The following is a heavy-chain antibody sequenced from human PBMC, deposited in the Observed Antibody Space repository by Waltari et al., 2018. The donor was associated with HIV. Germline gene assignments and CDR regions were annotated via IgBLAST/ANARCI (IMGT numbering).Heavy chain of an antibody. J-gene: IGHJ4*02. V-gene: IGHV3-7*01. D-gene: IGHD1-7*01. CDR1: GFIFSNFW. CDR3: ARGLNWNYGFF. CDR2: INQDGSGT. Sequence: EVQLVESGGGLVQPGGSLSLSGTTSGFIFSNFWMSWVRQAPGKGLEWVANINQDGSGTYLVGSVKGRFTVSGDNAKTSMYLQRNSLRAEDTAVYYCARGLNWNYGFFWGQGSLVTVSS.